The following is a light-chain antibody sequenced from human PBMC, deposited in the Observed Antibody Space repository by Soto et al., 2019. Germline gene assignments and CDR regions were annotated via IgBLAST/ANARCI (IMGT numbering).Light chain of an antibody. V-gene: IGKV1-39*01. J-gene: IGKJ1*01. Sequence: QMTQPPSSLSASVGDTVTITCQASQFSSSFLNWWHQQPGKAPKLLIYDASTLQSGVPSRFSGGGGWRDFSLLTSNRQAAEYAAFYCRQTYSTWTCTFGRGTKVDIK. CDR3: RQTYSTWTCT. CDR2: DAS. CDR1: QFSSSF.